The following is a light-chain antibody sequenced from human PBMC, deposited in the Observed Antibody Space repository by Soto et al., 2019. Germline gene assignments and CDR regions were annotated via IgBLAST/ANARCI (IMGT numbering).Light chain of an antibody. CDR3: QQYVTSPLT. V-gene: IGKV3-20*01. CDR2: GVS. J-gene: IGKJ4*01. CDR1: QSVSSY. Sequence: EIVLTHSPGTLSCFAGERATLSCRASQSVSSYLAWYQQKPGQAPRLLIYGVSSRATGIPDRFSGSGSGTDFTLTISRLEPEDFAVYYCQQYVTSPLTFGGGTKVDIK.